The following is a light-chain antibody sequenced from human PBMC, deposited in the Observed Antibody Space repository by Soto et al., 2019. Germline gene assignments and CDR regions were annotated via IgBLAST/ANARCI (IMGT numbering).Light chain of an antibody. Sequence: QSALTQPASVSGSPGQSITISCTGTNSDVGSYIYVSWYQQHPGKVPRLLIYEVTNRPAGVSSRFSGSKSGNTASLTISGLQAEDEGDYYCSSYSSGSTLVVFGGGTKVTVL. V-gene: IGLV2-14*01. CDR2: EVT. CDR1: NSDVGSYIY. CDR3: SSYSSGSTLVV. J-gene: IGLJ2*01.